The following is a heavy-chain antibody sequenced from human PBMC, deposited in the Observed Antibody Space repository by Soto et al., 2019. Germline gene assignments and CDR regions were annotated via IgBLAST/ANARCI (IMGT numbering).Heavy chain of an antibody. CDR2: INAGNGNT. CDR3: ARAPSWYNFDY. J-gene: IGHJ4*02. D-gene: IGHD6-13*01. CDR1: GYTFTSYA. Sequence: ASVKVSCKASGYTFTSYAMHWVRQAPGQRLEWMGWINAGNGNTKYSQKLQGRVAITRDTSASTAYMELSSLRSEDTAVYYCARAPSWYNFDYWGQGTLVTVSS. V-gene: IGHV1-3*01.